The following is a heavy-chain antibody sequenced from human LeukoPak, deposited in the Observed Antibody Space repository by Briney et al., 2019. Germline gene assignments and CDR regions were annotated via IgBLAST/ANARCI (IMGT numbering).Heavy chain of an antibody. CDR1: GGSFSGYY. CDR3: ARADDAFDI. J-gene: IGHJ3*02. CDR2: INHSGST. V-gene: IGHV4-34*01. Sequence: SEALSLTCAVYGGSFSGYYWSWIRQPPGKGLEWIGEINHSGSTNYNPSLKSRVTISVDTSKNQFSLKLSSVTAADTAVYYCARADDAFDIWGQGTMVTVSS.